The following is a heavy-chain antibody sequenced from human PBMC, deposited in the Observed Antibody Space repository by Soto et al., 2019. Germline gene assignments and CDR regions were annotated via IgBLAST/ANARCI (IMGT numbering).Heavy chain of an antibody. CDR1: GYTFTSYA. CDR2: INAGNGNT. D-gene: IGHD1-1*01. J-gene: IGHJ6*02. V-gene: IGHV1-3*01. Sequence: GASVKVSCKASGYTFTSYAMHWVRQAPGQRLEWMGWINAGNGNTKYSQKFQGRVTITRDTSASTAYMELSSLRSEDTAVYYCATEPTQYYYYYGMDVWGQGTTVTVS. CDR3: ATEPTQYYYYYGMDV.